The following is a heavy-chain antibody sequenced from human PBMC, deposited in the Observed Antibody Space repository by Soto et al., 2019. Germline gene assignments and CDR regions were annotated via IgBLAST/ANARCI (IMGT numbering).Heavy chain of an antibody. CDR3: ARRLAGSPSFFDY. Sequence: QVQLQESGPGLVKPSETLSLTCTVSGGSVNSGSYYWNWLRQSPGKGLEWVGFIFYSGVTNYSPSLRSRATISLDTSKNQFSLKLNSVSPADTAVYYCARRLAGSPSFFDYWGQGLLVTVSS. J-gene: IGHJ4*02. D-gene: IGHD6-19*01. CDR2: IFYSGVT. CDR1: GGSVNSGSYY. V-gene: IGHV4-61*01.